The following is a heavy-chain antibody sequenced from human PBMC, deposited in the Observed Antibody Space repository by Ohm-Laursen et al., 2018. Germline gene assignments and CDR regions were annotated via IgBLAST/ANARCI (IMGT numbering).Heavy chain of an antibody. CDR2: ISYDGSNK. J-gene: IGHJ4*02. Sequence: SLRLSCAASGFTFSSYGMHWVRQAPGKGLEWVAVISYDGSNKYYADSVKGRFTISRDTAKNTLYLQMNSLRVEDTAVYYCARNPYDYWGQGTLVTVSS. CDR1: GFTFSSYG. V-gene: IGHV3-30*03. D-gene: IGHD1-14*01. CDR3: ARNPYDY.